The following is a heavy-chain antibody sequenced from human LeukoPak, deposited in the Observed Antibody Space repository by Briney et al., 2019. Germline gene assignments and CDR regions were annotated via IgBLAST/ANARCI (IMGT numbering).Heavy chain of an antibody. CDR2: IKQDGSEK. CDR1: GFTFSSYW. CDR3: ARDAGSSWYDDAFDI. V-gene: IGHV3-7*01. Sequence: GGSLRLSCAASGFTFSSYWMSWVRQAPGKGLEWVANIKQDGSEKYYVDSVKGRFTISRDNAKNSLYLQMNSLRAEDTAVYYCARDAGSSWYDDAFDIWGQGTMVTVSS. D-gene: IGHD6-13*01. J-gene: IGHJ3*02.